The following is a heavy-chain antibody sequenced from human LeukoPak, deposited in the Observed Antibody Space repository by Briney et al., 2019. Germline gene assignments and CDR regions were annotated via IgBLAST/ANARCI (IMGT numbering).Heavy chain of an antibody. V-gene: IGHV3-30*18. CDR1: GFTFSSYG. CDR2: ISYDGSNK. D-gene: IGHD5-24*01. CDR3: AKDPVDGYRGPRSYFDY. Sequence: GGSLRLSCAASGFTFSSYGMHWVRQAPGKGLEWVAVISYDGSNKYYADSVKGRFTISRDNSKNTLYLQMNSLRAEDTAVYYCAKDPVDGYRGPRSYFDYWGQGTLVTVSS. J-gene: IGHJ4*02.